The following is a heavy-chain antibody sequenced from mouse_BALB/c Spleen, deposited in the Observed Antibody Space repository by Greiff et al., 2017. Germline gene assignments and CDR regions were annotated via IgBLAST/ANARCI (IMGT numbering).Heavy chain of an antibody. V-gene: IGHV1-82*01. CDR2: IYPGDGDT. J-gene: IGHJ2*01. CDR1: GYAFSSSW. CDR3: ARGVNYLFDY. D-gene: IGHD2-1*01. Sequence: VQLQQSGPELVKPGASVKISCKASGYAFSSSWMNWVKQRPGQGLEWIGRIYPGDGDTNYNGKFKGKATLTADKSSSTAYMQLSSLTSVDSAVYFCARGVNYLFDYWGQGTTLTVSS.